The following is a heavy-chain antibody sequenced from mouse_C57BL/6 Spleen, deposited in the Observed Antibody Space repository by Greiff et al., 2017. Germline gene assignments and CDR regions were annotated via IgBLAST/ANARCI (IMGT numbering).Heavy chain of an antibody. Sequence: EVKVEESGGGLVKPGGSLKLSCAASGFTFSDYGMHWVRQAPEKGLEWVAYISSGSSTIYYADTVKGRFTISRDNAKNTLFLQMTSLRSEDTAMYYCARAVVYAMDYWGQGTSVTVSS. CDR3: ARAVVYAMDY. CDR1: GFTFSDYG. J-gene: IGHJ4*01. CDR2: ISSGSSTI. D-gene: IGHD1-1*01. V-gene: IGHV5-17*01.